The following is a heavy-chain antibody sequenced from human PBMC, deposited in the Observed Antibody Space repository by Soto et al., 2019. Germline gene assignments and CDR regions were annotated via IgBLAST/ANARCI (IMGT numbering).Heavy chain of an antibody. CDR1: GIPVSSNY. CDR3: ARDGPYYYASRMDV. J-gene: IGHJ6*02. V-gene: IGHV3-53*04. CDR2: LHGGGDT. D-gene: IGHD3-10*01. Sequence: EVQLVESGGGLVQPGGSLRLSCAASGIPVSSNYMTWVRQAPGKGLEWVSVLHGGGDTYYANSVKGRFTISRHDSTNTLFLQMNSLTPEDTAVYYCARDGPYYYASRMDVWGQGTTVTVSS.